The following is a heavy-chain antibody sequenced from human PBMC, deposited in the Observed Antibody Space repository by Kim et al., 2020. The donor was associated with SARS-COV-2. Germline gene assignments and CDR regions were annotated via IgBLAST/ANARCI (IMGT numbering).Heavy chain of an antibody. CDR2: ISGSGGST. J-gene: IGHJ6*02. CDR3: AKDINKDDFWSGYRTYYYYYGMDV. Sequence: GGSLRLSCAASGFTFSSYAMSWVRQAPGKGLEWVSAISGSGGSTYYADPVKGRFTISRDNSKNTLYLQMNSLRAEDTAVYYCAKDINKDDFWSGYRTYYYYYGMDVWGQGTTVTVSS. CDR1: GFTFSSYA. V-gene: IGHV3-23*01. D-gene: IGHD3-3*01.